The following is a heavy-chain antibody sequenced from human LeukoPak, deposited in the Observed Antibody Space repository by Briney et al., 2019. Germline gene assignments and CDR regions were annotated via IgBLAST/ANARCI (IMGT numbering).Heavy chain of an antibody. V-gene: IGHV4-31*03. CDR2: IYYSGST. Sequence: SETLSLTCTVSGGSISSGGYYWSWLRQHPGKGLEWIGYIYYSGSTYYNPSLKSRVTISVDTSKNQFSLKLSSVTAADTAVYYCARASIGGDCSGGSCYLYDYWGQGTLVTVSS. CDR1: GGSISSGGYY. J-gene: IGHJ4*02. CDR3: ARASIGGDCSGGSCYLYDY. D-gene: IGHD2-15*01.